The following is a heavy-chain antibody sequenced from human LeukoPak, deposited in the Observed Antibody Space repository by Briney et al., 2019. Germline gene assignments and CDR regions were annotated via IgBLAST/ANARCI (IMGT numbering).Heavy chain of an antibody. CDR2: IYTSGST. CDR3: ARGGISMVRGDPFFDY. Sequence: SETLSLTCTVSGGSISGYYWSWIRQPAGKGLEWIGRIYTSGSTNYNPSLKSRVTISVDTSKNQFSLKLSSVTAADTAVYYCARGGISMVRGDPFFDYWGQGTLVTVSS. D-gene: IGHD3-10*01. J-gene: IGHJ4*02. V-gene: IGHV4-4*07. CDR1: GGSISGYY.